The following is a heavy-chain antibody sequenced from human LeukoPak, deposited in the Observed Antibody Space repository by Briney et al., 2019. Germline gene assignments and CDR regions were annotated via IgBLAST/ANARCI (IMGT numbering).Heavy chain of an antibody. CDR2: INHSGST. J-gene: IGHJ4*02. Sequence: PSETLSLTCAVYGVSFSGYYWSWIRQPPGKGLEWIGEINHSGSTNYNPSLKSRVTISVDTSKNQFSLKLSSVTAADTAVYYCARLAARNFDYWGQGTLVTVSS. CDR1: GVSFSGYY. CDR3: ARLAARNFDY. D-gene: IGHD6-13*01. V-gene: IGHV4-34*01.